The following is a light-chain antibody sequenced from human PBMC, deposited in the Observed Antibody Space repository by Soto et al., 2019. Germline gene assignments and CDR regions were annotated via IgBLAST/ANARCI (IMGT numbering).Light chain of an antibody. V-gene: IGLV2-14*01. Sequence: TQPAYGTSAHRHGSTIISTETSSDVGGYNYVSWYQQQPGKAPKFMIYDVTNRPSGVSNRFSGSKSGNTASLTISGLQAEDEADYYCCSYTTSNTRQIVFGTGTKVTVL. J-gene: IGLJ1*01. CDR2: DVT. CDR3: CSYTTSNTRQIV. CDR1: SSDVGGYNY.